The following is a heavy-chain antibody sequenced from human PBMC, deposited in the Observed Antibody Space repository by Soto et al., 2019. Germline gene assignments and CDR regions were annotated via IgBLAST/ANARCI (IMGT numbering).Heavy chain of an antibody. CDR1: GFPFSSYA. J-gene: IGHJ6*02. D-gene: IGHD6-13*01. Sequence: PGGSLRLSCAASGFPFSSYAMHWVRQAPGKGLEWVALISYDGSNKYYADSVKGRFTISRDNSKNTLYLQMNSLRAEDTSVYYCVRVVIEAAYYFYGMDVWGQGATVTVSS. CDR3: VRVVIEAAYYFYGMDV. V-gene: IGHV3-30-3*01. CDR2: ISYDGSNK.